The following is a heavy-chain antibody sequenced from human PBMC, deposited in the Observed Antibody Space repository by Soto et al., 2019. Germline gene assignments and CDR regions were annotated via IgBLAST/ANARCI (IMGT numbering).Heavy chain of an antibody. Sequence: ASVKVSCKASGYTFTSYDINWVRQATGQGREWMGWMNPNSGNTGYAQKFQGRVTMTRNTSISTAYMELSSLRSEDTAVYYCARDPLCIVATITGGYNWFDPWGKGTLVTVSS. CDR3: ARDPLCIVATITGGYNWFDP. D-gene: IGHD5-12*01. J-gene: IGHJ5*02. V-gene: IGHV1-8*01. CDR1: GYTFTSYD. CDR2: MNPNSGNT.